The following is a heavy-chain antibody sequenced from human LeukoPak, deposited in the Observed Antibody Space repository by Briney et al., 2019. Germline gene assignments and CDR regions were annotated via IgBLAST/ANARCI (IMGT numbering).Heavy chain of an antibody. D-gene: IGHD2-8*01. CDR3: ALIKRGSIAFDI. V-gene: IGHV3-23*01. CDR1: GFTFSSYA. Sequence: GGSPRLSCAASGFTFSSYAMSWVRQAPGKGLEWVSAISGSGGSTYYADSVKGRFTISRDNSKNTLYLQMNSLRAEDTAVYYCALIKRGSIAFDIWGQGTMVTVSS. J-gene: IGHJ3*02. CDR2: ISGSGGST.